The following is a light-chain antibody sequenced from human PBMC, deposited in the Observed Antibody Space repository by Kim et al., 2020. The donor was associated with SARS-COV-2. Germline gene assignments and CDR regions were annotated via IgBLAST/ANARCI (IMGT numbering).Light chain of an antibody. J-gene: IGKJ4*01. CDR2: AAS. V-gene: IGKV1-39*01. CDR3: QKSFSNPWLS. Sequence: IQMTQSPSSLAASVGDRITIACRASQSIGTRLNWYQQRPGKAPKLLIYAASTLQSGVPSRFSGAGSETDFTLTISSLQPEDFATYYCQKSFSNPWLSVGGGTKVDIK. CDR1: QSIGTR.